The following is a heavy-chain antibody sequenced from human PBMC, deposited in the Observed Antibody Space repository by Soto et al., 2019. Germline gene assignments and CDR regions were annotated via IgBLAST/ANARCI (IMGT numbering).Heavy chain of an antibody. V-gene: IGHV3-23*01. CDR3: ATGVISAMGGFDY. D-gene: IGHD3-10*01. Sequence: GGSLRLSCAASGFTFSSYAMSWVRQAPGKGLEWVSAISGSGGSTYYADSVKGRFTISRDNSKNTLYLQMNSLRAEDTAVYYCATGVISAMGGFDYWGQGTLVTVSS. J-gene: IGHJ4*02. CDR1: GFTFSSYA. CDR2: ISGSGGST.